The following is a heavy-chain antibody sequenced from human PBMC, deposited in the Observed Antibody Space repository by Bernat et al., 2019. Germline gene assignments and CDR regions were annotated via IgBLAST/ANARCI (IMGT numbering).Heavy chain of an antibody. J-gene: IGHJ6*02. V-gene: IGHV1-24*01. CDR1: GYTLTELS. CDR3: ARSIIAAADTNYYYYGMDV. D-gene: IGHD6-13*01. CDR2: FDPEDGET. Sequence: QVQLVQSGAEVKKPGASVKVSCKVSGYTLTELSMHWVRQAPGKGLEWMGGFDPEDGETIYAQKFQGRVTMTEDTSTDTAYMELSSLRSEDTAVYYCARSIIAAADTNYYYYGMDVWGQGTTVTVSS.